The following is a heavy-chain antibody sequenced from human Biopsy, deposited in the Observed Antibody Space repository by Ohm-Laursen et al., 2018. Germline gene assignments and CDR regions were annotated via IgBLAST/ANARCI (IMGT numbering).Heavy chain of an antibody. D-gene: IGHD5-12*01. J-gene: IGHJ4*02. CDR1: GVSINGGRYY. Sequence: TLSLTCTVSGVSINGGRYYWNWIHHHPGKGLEWIGNIFYSANTYYNPSLKSRVTISVDTSKNQFSLKLSSVTAADTAVYYCARLGSGDYFPTFFDFWGQGAPVTVSS. CDR2: IFYSANT. CDR3: ARLGSGDYFPTFFDF. V-gene: IGHV4-31*02.